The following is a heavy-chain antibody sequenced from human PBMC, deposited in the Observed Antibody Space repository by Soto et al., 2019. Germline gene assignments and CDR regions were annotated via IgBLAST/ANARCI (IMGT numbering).Heavy chain of an antibody. J-gene: IGHJ4*02. CDR2: INPNSGDT. CDR1: GYTFNAYY. V-gene: IGHV1-2*02. Sequence: ASVKVSCKASGYTFNAYYIHWVRQAPGQGLEWVGRINPNSGDTTYTQKFEGRVTMTRDTSISTAYLELSGLRSDDTAIYYCARAPRPLYNFDFWGQGTLVTVS. D-gene: IGHD6-6*01. CDR3: ARAPRPLYNFDF.